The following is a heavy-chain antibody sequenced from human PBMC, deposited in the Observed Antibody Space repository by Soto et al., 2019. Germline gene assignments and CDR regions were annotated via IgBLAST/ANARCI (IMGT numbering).Heavy chain of an antibody. J-gene: IGHJ5*01. Sequence: LFHTFPVVGRSIRIFQWSWLGQRPGSGLEWIGYIYIRGSVRYNPSLNSRVTISVDRSRNQLSVRLRPVTAAATAIYYCTRGKYDLRSGYDPPNSFDLWGPGTLVTVSS. CDR3: TRGKYDLRSGYDPPNSFDL. CDR1: GRSIRIFQ. V-gene: IGHV4-59*01. D-gene: IGHD3-3*01. CDR2: IYIRGSV.